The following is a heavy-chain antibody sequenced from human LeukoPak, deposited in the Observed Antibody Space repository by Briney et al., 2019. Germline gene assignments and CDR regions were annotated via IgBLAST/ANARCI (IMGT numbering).Heavy chain of an antibody. D-gene: IGHD3-22*01. Sequence: LETLSLTCTVSGGSISSSSYYWGWIRQPPGKGLEWIGSIYYSGSTYYNPSLKSRVTISVDTSKNQFSLKLSSVTAADTAVYYCARVYDSSGYVYYYYYMDVWGKGTTVTVSS. CDR1: GGSISSSSYY. J-gene: IGHJ6*03. V-gene: IGHV4-39*07. CDR3: ARVYDSSGYVYYYYYMDV. CDR2: IYYSGST.